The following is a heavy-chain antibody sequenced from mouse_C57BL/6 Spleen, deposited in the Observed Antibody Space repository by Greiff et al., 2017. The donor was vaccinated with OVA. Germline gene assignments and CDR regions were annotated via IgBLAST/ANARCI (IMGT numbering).Heavy chain of an antibody. Sequence: VQLQQPGAELVMPGASVKLSCKASGYTFTSYWMHWVKQRPGQGLEWIGEIDPSDSYTNYNQKFKGKSTLTVDKSSSTAYMQLSSLTSEDSAVDYCARRGGTFYAMDYWGQGTSVTVSS. V-gene: IGHV1-69*01. J-gene: IGHJ4*01. CDR2: IDPSDSYT. CDR3: ARRGGTFYAMDY. CDR1: GYTFTSYW. D-gene: IGHD4-1*01.